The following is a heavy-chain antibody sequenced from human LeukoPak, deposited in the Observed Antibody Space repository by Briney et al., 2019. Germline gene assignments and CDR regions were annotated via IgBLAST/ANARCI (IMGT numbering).Heavy chain of an antibody. V-gene: IGHV2-5*02. CDR2: IYWDDDK. D-gene: IGHD3-10*02. CDR3: SRAKRIDVENTPYYFDY. Sequence: ESGPTLVKPTQTLTLTCSFSGFSVDSSGMDVGWIRQPPGKALEWLALIYWDDDKPYSPSLKDRLIITKDASKNLVVLTMINVDPVDTATYYCSRAKRIDVENTPYYFDYWGQGILVTVSS. J-gene: IGHJ4*02. CDR1: GFSVDSSGMD.